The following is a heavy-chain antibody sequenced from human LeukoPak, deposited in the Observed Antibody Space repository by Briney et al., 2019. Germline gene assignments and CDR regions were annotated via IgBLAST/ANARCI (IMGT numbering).Heavy chain of an antibody. D-gene: IGHD4-17*01. CDR1: GDSITCGTYY. CDR3: ARDRGNGDYGDYFDS. Sequence: SETLSLTCTVSGDSITCGTYYWNWIRQPAGKGLEWIGRIHTSSRVNYNPSLKSRVTISIDTSRNLVSLRLTSVTAADAAVYYCARDRGNGDYGDYFDSWGQGTLVSVSS. CDR2: IHTSSRV. V-gene: IGHV4-61*02. J-gene: IGHJ4*02.